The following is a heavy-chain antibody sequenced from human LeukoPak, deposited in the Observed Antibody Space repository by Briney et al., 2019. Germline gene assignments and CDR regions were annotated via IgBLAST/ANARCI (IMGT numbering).Heavy chain of an antibody. D-gene: IGHD6-19*01. CDR2: IYYSGNT. J-gene: IGHJ5*02. V-gene: IGHV4-59*01. CDR3: ARAQITVADWLDP. CDR1: GGSIISFY. Sequence: PSETLSLTCTVSGGSIISFYWTWIRQPPGKGLEWIGFIYYSGNTHYNPSLKSRVTISVDTSKNQFSLKLSSVTAADTAVYYCARAQITVADWLDPWGQGTLVTVSS.